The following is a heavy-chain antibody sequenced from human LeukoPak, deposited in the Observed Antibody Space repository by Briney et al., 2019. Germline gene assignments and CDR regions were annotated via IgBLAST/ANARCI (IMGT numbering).Heavy chain of an antibody. CDR2: TYYRSKWYN. V-gene: IGHV6-1*01. CDR3: ARSDGGVAAPPVFDY. Sequence: SQTLSLTCAISGDSVSSNSAAWNWIRQSPSRGLEWLGRTYYRSKWYNDYAVSVKSRITINPDISRNQFSLQLNSVTPEDTAVYYCARSDGGVAAPPVFDYWGQGTLVTVSS. J-gene: IGHJ4*02. CDR1: GDSVSSNSAA. D-gene: IGHD2-15*01.